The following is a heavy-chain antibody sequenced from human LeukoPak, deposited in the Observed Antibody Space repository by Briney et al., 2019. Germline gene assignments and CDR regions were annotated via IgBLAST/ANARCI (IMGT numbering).Heavy chain of an antibody. D-gene: IGHD5-24*01. Sequence: SETLSLTCTVSGGSISSSSYYWGWIRQPPGKGLEWIGYIYYSGSTNYNPSLRSRVTISVDTSKNQFSLKLNSVTAADTAVYYCARVDGGRDGYNWGMNWGQGTLVTVSS. J-gene: IGHJ4*02. CDR2: IYYSGST. V-gene: IGHV4-61*05. CDR3: ARVDGGRDGYNWGMN. CDR1: GGSISSSSYY.